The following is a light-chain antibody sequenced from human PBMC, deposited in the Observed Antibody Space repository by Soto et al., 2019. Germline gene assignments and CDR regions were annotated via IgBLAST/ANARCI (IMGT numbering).Light chain of an antibody. J-gene: IGKJ1*01. V-gene: IGKV3-15*01. CDR3: QQYNTWPRT. Sequence: EIVMTQSPATLSVSPGERATLSCRASQSVGSNLAWYQQKPGQAPRLLIYGASTRATGIPARFSGSGSGTEFTLTISSLQSEDFAVYYCQQYNTWPRTFGQGTKVDIK. CDR1: QSVGSN. CDR2: GAS.